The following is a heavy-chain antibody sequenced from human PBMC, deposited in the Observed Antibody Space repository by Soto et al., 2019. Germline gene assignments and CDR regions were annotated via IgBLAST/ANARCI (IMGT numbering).Heavy chain of an antibody. D-gene: IGHD2-15*01. V-gene: IGHV4-30-4*01. J-gene: IGHJ4*02. CDR1: GGSISSGDYY. CDR2: IYYRGST. Sequence: PSETLSLTCTVSGGSISSGDYYWSWIRQPPGKGLEWIGYIYYRGSTYYNPSLKSRVSISVDTSKNQFSLKLSSVTAADTAVYYCARYRSGYCSGGSCYYFDYWGQGTLVTVSS. CDR3: ARYRSGYCSGGSCYYFDY.